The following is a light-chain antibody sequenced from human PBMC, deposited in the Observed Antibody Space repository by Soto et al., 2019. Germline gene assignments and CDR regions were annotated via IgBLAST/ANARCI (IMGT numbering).Light chain of an antibody. J-gene: IGKJ1*01. V-gene: IGKV3-20*01. CDR1: QSVSSSY. CDR3: QQYGSSRT. CDR2: GAS. Sequence: EIVLTQSPGTLSFSPGERATLSCRASQSVSSSYLAWYQQKPGQAPRLLIYGASSSATGIPDRFSGSGSGTDFTLTISRLEPEDFAVYYCQQYGSSRTFVQGTKVDIK.